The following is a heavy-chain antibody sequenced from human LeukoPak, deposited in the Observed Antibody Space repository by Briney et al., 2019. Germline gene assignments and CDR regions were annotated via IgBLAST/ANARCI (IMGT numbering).Heavy chain of an antibody. Sequence: GGSLRLSCAASGFTFSSYAMTWVRQAPGKGLEWVSVISGSDGSTYYADSVKGRFTISRDNSKNTLYLQMNSLRAEDTAVYYCAKVMGGWWIDAFDIWGQGTMVTVSS. V-gene: IGHV3-23*01. CDR1: GFTFSSYA. CDR3: AKVMGGWWIDAFDI. J-gene: IGHJ3*02. D-gene: IGHD2-15*01. CDR2: ISGSDGST.